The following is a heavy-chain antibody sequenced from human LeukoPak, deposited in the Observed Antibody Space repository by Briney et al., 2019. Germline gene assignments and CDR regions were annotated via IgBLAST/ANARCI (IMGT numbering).Heavy chain of an antibody. D-gene: IGHD1-1*01. CDR2: INPSGGST. CDR3: ARTGTSIPYDY. J-gene: IGHJ4*02. Sequence: ASVKVSCKASGYTFTSYYMHWVRQAPGQGLEWMGIINPSGGSTSYAQKFQGRVTMARDMSTSTVYMELSRLRSDDTAVYYCARTGTSIPYDYWGQGTLVTVSS. V-gene: IGHV1-46*01. CDR1: GYTFTSYY.